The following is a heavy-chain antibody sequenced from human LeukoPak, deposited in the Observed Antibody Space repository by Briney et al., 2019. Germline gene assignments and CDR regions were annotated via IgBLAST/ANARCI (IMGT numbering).Heavy chain of an antibody. CDR3: ARGQAGDIGDAFDI. Sequence: ASVKVSFKDSVYTFTNYGINWVRQTPGQGLEWMEWISAYNGNTNYAQKLQGRVTMTTDTSTSTAYMELRSLRSDDTAVYYCARGQAGDIGDAFDIWGQGTMVTVSS. D-gene: IGHD5-12*01. J-gene: IGHJ3*02. CDR2: ISAYNGNT. V-gene: IGHV1-18*01. CDR1: VYTFTNYG.